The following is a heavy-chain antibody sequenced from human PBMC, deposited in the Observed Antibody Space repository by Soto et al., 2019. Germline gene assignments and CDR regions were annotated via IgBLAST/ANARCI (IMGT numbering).Heavy chain of an antibody. V-gene: IGHV3-13*01. CDR1: GFTFSSYD. CDR2: TGTAGDT. D-gene: IGHD3-10*01. Sequence: PGGSLRLSCAASGFTFSSYDMHWVRQATGKGLEWVSATGTAGDTYYPGSVKGRFTISRENAKNSLYLQMSSLRAGDTAVYYCARDARFGFDPWGQGTLVTVSS. J-gene: IGHJ5*02. CDR3: ARDARFGFDP.